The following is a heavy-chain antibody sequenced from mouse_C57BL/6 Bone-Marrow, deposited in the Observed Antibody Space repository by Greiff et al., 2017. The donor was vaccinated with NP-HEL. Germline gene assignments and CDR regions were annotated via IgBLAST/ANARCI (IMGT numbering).Heavy chain of an antibody. D-gene: IGHD1-1*02. V-gene: IGHV5-4*01. Sequence: EVQGVESGGGLVKPGGSLKLSCAASGFTFSSYAMSWVRQTPEKRLEWVATISDGGSYTYYPDNVKGRFTISRDNAKNNLYLQMSHLKSEDTAMYYCAREGSYEYYYAMDYWGQGTSGTVSS. CDR2: ISDGGSYT. J-gene: IGHJ4*01. CDR1: GFTFSSYA. CDR3: AREGSYEYYYAMDY.